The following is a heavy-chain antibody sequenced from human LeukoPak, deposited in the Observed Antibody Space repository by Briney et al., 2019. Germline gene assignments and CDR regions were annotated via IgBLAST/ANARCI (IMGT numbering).Heavy chain of an antibody. Sequence: GASVKVSCKASGYTFTSYGVSWVRQAPGQGLEWMGWISAYNGNTNYAQKLQGRVTMTTDTSTSTAYMELRSLRSDDTAVYYCARRAAAGTFNWFDPWGQGTLVTVSS. CDR2: ISAYNGNT. CDR1: GYTFTSYG. V-gene: IGHV1-18*01. CDR3: ARRAAAGTFNWFDP. D-gene: IGHD6-13*01. J-gene: IGHJ5*02.